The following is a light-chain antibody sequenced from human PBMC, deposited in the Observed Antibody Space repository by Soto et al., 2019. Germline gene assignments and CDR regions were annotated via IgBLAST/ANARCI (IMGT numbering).Light chain of an antibody. CDR3: MLSYYAAGV. CDR1: AGTVTSDHY. J-gene: IGLJ2*01. Sequence: QAVVTQEPSLTVSPGGTVTLTCGSSAGTVTSDHYPYWFQQKPGQAPRTLIYDTVKKESWTPARLSGSLLGGRAALTLSGAQPEDEADYYCMLSYYAAGVLGGGTKVTVL. V-gene: IGLV7-46*01. CDR2: DTV.